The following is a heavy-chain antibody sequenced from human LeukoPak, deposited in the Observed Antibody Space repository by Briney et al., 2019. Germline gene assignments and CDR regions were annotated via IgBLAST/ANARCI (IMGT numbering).Heavy chain of an antibody. CDR1: GFTFSGSA. J-gene: IGHJ4*02. V-gene: IGHV3-33*08. D-gene: IGHD2-15*01. CDR2: IWYDGSNK. CDR3: ARTVVGSNDRDYMGYFDY. Sequence: PGGSLRLSCAASGFTFSGSAMSWVRQAPGKGLEWVAVIWYDGSNKYYADSVKGRFTISRDNSKNTLYLQMNSLRAEDTAVYYCARTVVGSNDRDYMGYFDYWGQGTLVTVSS.